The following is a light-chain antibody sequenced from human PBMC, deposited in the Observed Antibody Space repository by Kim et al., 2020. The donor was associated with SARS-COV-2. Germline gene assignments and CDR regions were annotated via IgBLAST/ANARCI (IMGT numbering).Light chain of an antibody. CDR2: GKN. J-gene: IGLJ2*01. Sequence: SSDLTQDPAVSVALGQTVRITCQGDSLRSYYATWYQRKPGQAPILVIYGKNNRPSGIPDRFSGSSSGNTASLTITGTQAGDEADYYCNSRDSNDNVVFGG. CDR1: SLRSYY. CDR3: NSRDSNDNVV. V-gene: IGLV3-19*01.